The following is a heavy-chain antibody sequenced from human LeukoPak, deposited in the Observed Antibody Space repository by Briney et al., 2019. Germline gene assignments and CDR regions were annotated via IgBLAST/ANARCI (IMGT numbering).Heavy chain of an antibody. J-gene: IGHJ3*02. D-gene: IGHD1/OR15-1a*01. V-gene: IGHV3-30*18. CDR2: ISYDGSNK. Sequence: GRSLRLSCAASGSTFRSYGMHWVRQAPGKGLEWVAVISYDGSNKYYADSVKGRFTISRDNSKNTLYLQMNSLRAEDTAVYYCAKDEHGAFDIWGQGTMVTVSS. CDR3: AKDEHGAFDI. CDR1: GSTFRSYG.